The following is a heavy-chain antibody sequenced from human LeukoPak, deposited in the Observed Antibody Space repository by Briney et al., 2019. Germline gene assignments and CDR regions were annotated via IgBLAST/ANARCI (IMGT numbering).Heavy chain of an antibody. Sequence: SETLSLTCAVYGGSFSAYYWRWIRQSPGKGLEWIGEIKSTGTTNWIGETKHSESNNYNPSLKSRVTISADTSKNQFSLKLTSVTAADTAVYYCARVIGSDTRDYYLGYWGQGTLVTVYS. D-gene: IGHD2-2*01. V-gene: IGHV4-34*01. CDR2: TKHSESN. J-gene: IGHJ4*02. CDR1: GGSFSAYY. CDR3: ARVIGSDTRDYYLGY.